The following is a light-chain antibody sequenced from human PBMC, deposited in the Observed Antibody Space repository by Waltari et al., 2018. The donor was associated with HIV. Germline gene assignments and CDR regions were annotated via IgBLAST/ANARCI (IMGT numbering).Light chain of an antibody. CDR1: QSIGSN. CDR3: QQYSNWPDT. Sequence: EIVMTQSPATLSVSPGESATLSCRASQSIGSNLAWYQQKPGQAPRLLIYGSSTRAASLPARFSGSRYGTEFALTISSLQSEDFAVYYCQQYSNWPDTFGQGTKLEIK. CDR2: GSS. V-gene: IGKV3-15*01. J-gene: IGKJ2*01.